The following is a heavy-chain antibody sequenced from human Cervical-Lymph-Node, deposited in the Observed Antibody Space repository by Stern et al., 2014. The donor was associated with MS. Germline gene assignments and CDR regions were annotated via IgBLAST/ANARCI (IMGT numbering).Heavy chain of an antibody. D-gene: IGHD3-16*01. J-gene: IGHJ4*02. CDR2: LDDSGNT. Sequence: QVQLQESGPGLVKPSQTLSLTCTVSGGSINSGGYYWAWIRQHPGKGLEWNGYLDDSGNTYYKPSLKSRVIISEAMSHNQFSLKLSSVTAADTAVYFCARGPFGVLRYFDYWGQGTLLTVSS. CDR1: GGSINSGGYY. V-gene: IGHV4-31*03. CDR3: ARGPFGVLRYFDY.